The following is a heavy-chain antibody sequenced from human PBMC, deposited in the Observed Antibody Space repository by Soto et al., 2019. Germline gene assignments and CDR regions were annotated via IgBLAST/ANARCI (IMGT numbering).Heavy chain of an antibody. J-gene: IGHJ3*02. CDR1: GYSFTSYW. D-gene: IGHD2-2*01. Sequence: GEALKISCKGSGYSFTSYWIGWVRQMPVKGLEWMGIIYPCDSDTRYSPSFQGQVTISADKSTSTAYLQWSSLKASDTAMYYCARHVWCSSTSCSGLDAFDICGPGTLV. V-gene: IGHV5-51*01. CDR2: IYPCDSDT. CDR3: ARHVWCSSTSCSGLDAFDI.